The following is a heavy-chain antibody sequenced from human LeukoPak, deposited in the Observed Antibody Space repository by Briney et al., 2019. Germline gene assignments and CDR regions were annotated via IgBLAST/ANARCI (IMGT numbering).Heavy chain of an antibody. J-gene: IGHJ5*02. D-gene: IGHD3-10*01. CDR3: AKNRMVRGVKSWFDP. V-gene: IGHV3-30*04. CDR2: ISYDGSNK. Sequence: GGSLLLSCAASGFTFSSYAMHWVRQAPGKGLEWVAVISYDGSNKYYADSVKGRFTISRDNSKNTLYLQMNSLRAEDTAVYYCAKNRMVRGVKSWFDPWGQGTLVTVSS. CDR1: GFTFSSYA.